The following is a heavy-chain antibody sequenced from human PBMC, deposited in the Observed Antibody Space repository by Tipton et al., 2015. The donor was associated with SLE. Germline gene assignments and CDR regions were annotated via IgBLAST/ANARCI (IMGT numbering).Heavy chain of an antibody. J-gene: IGHJ4*02. V-gene: IGHV3-66*01. CDR2: IFSGGAT. Sequence: SLRLSCAVSGFTVSGNNMMWVRQAPGKGLEWVSAIFSGGATYYADSVKDRFIISRDSSKLYLRMNSLRAEDTAVYYCGRYLVVDSEFWGQGTLVTVSS. CDR1: GFTVSGNN. CDR3: GRYLVVDSEF. D-gene: IGHD2-21*01.